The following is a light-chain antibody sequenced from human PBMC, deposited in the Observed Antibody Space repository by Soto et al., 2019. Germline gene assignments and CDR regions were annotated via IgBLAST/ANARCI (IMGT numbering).Light chain of an antibody. CDR2: SNN. CDR3: AAWDDSLSGVV. Sequence: QSVLTQPPSASGTPGQRVTISCSGSNSNIGSNPVHWYQQFPGTAPKVLIYSNNQRPSGVPDRFSGSKSGTSASLAISGLRSEDEADYYCAAWDDSLSGVVFGGGTKLTVL. V-gene: IGLV1-47*02. CDR1: NSNIGSNP. J-gene: IGLJ2*01.